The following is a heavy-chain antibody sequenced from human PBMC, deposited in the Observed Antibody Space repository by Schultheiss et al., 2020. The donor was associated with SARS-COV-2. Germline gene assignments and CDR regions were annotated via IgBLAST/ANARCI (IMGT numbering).Heavy chain of an antibody. CDR3: AKSPDILLGYYYGMDV. V-gene: IGHV1-2*04. CDR2: INPNSGGT. Sequence: GGSLRLSCKASGGTFSSYAISWVRQAPGQGLEWMGWINPNSGGTNYAQKFQGWVTMTRDTSISTAYMEVSSLRSEDTAVYYCAKSPDILLGYYYGMDVWGQGTTVTVSS. CDR1: GGTFSSYA. J-gene: IGHJ6*02. D-gene: IGHD2-15*01.